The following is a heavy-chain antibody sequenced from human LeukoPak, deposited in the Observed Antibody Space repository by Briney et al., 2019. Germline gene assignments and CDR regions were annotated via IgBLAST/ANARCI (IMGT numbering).Heavy chain of an antibody. Sequence: GGSLRLSCAASGFTFSSYAMSWVRQAPGKGLEWVSAIGGSGGSTYYGDIVKGRFTISRNNSNNTLYLQMNSLRAEDTAVYYCAKDKEKMAQTPLDYWGQGTLVTVSS. J-gene: IGHJ4*02. D-gene: IGHD5-24*01. CDR3: AKDKEKMAQTPLDY. V-gene: IGHV3-23*01. CDR1: GFTFSSYA. CDR2: IGGSGGST.